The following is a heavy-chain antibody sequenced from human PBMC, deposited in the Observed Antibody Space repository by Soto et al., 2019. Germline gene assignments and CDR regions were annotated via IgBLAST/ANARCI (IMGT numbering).Heavy chain of an antibody. CDR2: TYLDDDQ. Sequence: QITLKESGPTLVRPTQTLTLTCSFSGFSLKTIGVSVGWIRQPPGKALEWLALTYLDDDQRYSPALKTRLTVTKDTSKNQVVLAMTNIDPVDTGTYYCARATSENFWSWPFDYWCPRIVVTVSS. CDR1: GFSLKTIGVS. D-gene: IGHD3-3*01. CDR3: ARATSENFWSWPFDY. J-gene: IGHJ4*02. V-gene: IGHV2-5*02.